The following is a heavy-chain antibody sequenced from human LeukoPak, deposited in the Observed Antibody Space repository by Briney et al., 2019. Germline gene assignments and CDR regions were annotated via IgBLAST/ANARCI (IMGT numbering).Heavy chain of an antibody. D-gene: IGHD3-10*01. CDR1: GYTFTNYG. CDR2: INPSGGST. J-gene: IGHJ5*02. V-gene: IGHV1-46*01. CDR3: ARGEGRGYYGSGSLNWFDP. Sequence: ASVKVSCKASGYTFTNYGISWVRQAPGQGLEWMGIINPSGGSTSYAQKFQGRVTMTRDTSTSTVYMELSSLRSEDTAVYYCARGEGRGYYGSGSLNWFDPWGQGTLVTVSS.